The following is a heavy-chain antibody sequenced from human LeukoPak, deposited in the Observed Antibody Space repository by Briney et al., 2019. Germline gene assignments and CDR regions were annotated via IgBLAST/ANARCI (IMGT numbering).Heavy chain of an antibody. D-gene: IGHD5-24*01. V-gene: IGHV4-34*01. Sequence: SETLSLTCAVYGGSFSGYYWSWIRQPSGKGLEWIGEINHSGSTNYNPSLKSRVTISVDTSKNQFSLKLSSVTAADTAVYYCARGLPMATHNWFDPWGQGTLVTVSS. CDR1: GGSFSGYY. CDR3: ARGLPMATHNWFDP. CDR2: INHSGST. J-gene: IGHJ5*02.